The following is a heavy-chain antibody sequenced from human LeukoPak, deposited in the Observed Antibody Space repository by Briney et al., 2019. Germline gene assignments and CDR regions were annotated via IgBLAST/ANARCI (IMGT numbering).Heavy chain of an antibody. V-gene: IGHV3-11*01. J-gene: IGHJ6*03. CDR3: ARDRVVPAAILHYYYYYMDV. Sequence: KAGGPLRLSCAASGFTFSDYYMSWIRQAPGKGLEWVSYISSSGSTIYYADSVKGRFTISRDNAKNSLYLQMNSLRAEDTAVYYCARDRVVPAAILHYYYYYMDVWGKGTTVTVSS. D-gene: IGHD2-2*01. CDR1: GFTFSDYY. CDR2: ISSSGSTI.